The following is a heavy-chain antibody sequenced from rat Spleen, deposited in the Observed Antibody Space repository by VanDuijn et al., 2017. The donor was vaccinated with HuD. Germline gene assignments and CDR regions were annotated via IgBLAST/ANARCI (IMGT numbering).Heavy chain of an antibody. D-gene: IGHD1-12*03. CDR3: TGYYDGYYLVFDY. Sequence: QVQLKESGPDLVQPSQTLSLTCTVSGFSLTSYNVHWVRQPTGKGLEWMGVIWTGGSTDYNSALKSRLSISRDTSKSQVFLKMNSLQTEDTAIYYCTGYYDGYYLVFDYWGQGVMVTVSS. CDR1: GFSLTSYN. CDR2: IWTGGST. J-gene: IGHJ2*01. V-gene: IGHV2-30*01.